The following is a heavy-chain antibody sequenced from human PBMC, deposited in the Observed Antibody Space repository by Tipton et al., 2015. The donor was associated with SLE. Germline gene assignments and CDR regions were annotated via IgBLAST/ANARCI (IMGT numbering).Heavy chain of an antibody. CDR1: GGTFTSYA. D-gene: IGHD2-2*01. CDR3: ARGPCWGSGTGCYSDVAPDRDFYFYMDV. V-gene: IGHV1-69*05. CDR2: VIPMFGSA. Sequence: QLVQSGAEVKKPGSSVKVSCKTSGGTFTSYAINWVRQAPGQGLEWMGGVIPMFGSANYAQKFQGGVTITTDESTNTVVMELSSLRSEDPAIYCCARGPCWGSGTGCYSDVAPDRDFYFYMDVWGKGTTVTVSS. J-gene: IGHJ6*03.